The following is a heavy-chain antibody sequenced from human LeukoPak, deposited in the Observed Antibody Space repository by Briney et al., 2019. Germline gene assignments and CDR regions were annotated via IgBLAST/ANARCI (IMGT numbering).Heavy chain of an antibody. CDR3: ARMHSSGWPLDAFDF. Sequence: ASVTVSCKASGYTFTNYAISWVRQAPGQGLEWMGWISAYNGNTNYAQKFQGRVTMTTDTSTSTAYMELRSLRFDDTAVYYCARMHSSGWPLDAFDFWGQGTMVTVSS. J-gene: IGHJ3*01. D-gene: IGHD6-19*01. CDR1: GYTFTNYA. CDR2: ISAYNGNT. V-gene: IGHV1-18*01.